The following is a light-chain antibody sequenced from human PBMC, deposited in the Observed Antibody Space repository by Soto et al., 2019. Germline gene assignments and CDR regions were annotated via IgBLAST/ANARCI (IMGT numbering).Light chain of an antibody. CDR1: QSISNK. V-gene: IGKV3-15*01. Sequence: IVMTQVPATLSVSPGERATLSCRASQSISNKVVWYQQKLGQAPRLLIHGASTRATGIPARFSGSGSGTHFTLTISRLEPEDFALYYCQQYGSSPRITFGQGTRLEI. J-gene: IGKJ5*01. CDR2: GAS. CDR3: QQYGSSPRIT.